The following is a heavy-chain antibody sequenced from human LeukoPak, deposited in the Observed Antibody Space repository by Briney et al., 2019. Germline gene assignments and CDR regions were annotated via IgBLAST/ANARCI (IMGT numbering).Heavy chain of an antibody. V-gene: IGHV3-21*01. J-gene: IGHJ4*02. CDR3: ARGQYCSGGSCYLSPFDY. D-gene: IGHD2-15*01. Sequence: GGSLGLSCAASGFTFSSYSMNWVRQAPGKGLEWVSSISSSSSYIYYADSVKGRFTISRDNAKDSLYLQMNSLRAEDTAVYYCARGQYCSGGSCYLSPFDYWGQGTLVTVSS. CDR2: ISSSSSYI. CDR1: GFTFSSYS.